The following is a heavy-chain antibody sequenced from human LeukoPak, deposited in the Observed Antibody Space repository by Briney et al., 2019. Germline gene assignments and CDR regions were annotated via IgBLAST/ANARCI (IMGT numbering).Heavy chain of an antibody. V-gene: IGHV3-23*01. J-gene: IGHJ3*02. Sequence: SGGSLRLSCAASGFTFSSYAMSWVRQAPGRGLEWVSAISGSGGSTYYADSVKGRFTISRDNSKNTLYLQMNSLRAEDTAVYYWAKVRSGYYRNAFDIWGQGTMVTVSS. CDR2: ISGSGGST. CDR1: GFTFSSYA. CDR3: AKVRSGYYRNAFDI. D-gene: IGHD3-22*01.